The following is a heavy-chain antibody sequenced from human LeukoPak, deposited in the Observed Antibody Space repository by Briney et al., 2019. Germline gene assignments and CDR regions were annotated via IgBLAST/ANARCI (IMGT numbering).Heavy chain of an antibody. Sequence: GGSLRLSCAASGFTFPYYEMNWIRQAPGKGLEWISYISRSGDTVYYADSVKGRFTISRDHAENSLYLQMNSLRAEDTAVYYCARTRSGYNLFDYWGRGTLVTVSS. CDR2: ISRSGDTV. V-gene: IGHV3-48*03. J-gene: IGHJ4*02. CDR3: ARTRSGYNLFDY. D-gene: IGHD5-24*01. CDR1: GFTFPYYE.